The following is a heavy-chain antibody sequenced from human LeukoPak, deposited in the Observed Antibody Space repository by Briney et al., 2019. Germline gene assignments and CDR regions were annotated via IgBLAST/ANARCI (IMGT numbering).Heavy chain of an antibody. CDR3: TTDSYSSGWD. Sequence: GGSLRLSCAASGFTFSNVWMRWVRQAPGKGLEWVGRIKSKTDGGTTDYAAPVKGRFTISRDDSKNTLYLQMNSLKPEETAVYYCTTDSYSSGWDWGQGTLVTVSS. V-gene: IGHV3-15*01. D-gene: IGHD6-19*01. CDR2: IKSKTDGGTT. CDR1: GFTFSNVW. J-gene: IGHJ4*02.